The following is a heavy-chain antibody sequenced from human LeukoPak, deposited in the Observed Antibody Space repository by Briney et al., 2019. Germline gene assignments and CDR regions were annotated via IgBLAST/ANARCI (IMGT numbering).Heavy chain of an antibody. Sequence: SETLSLTCTVSGGSISSGDYYWSWIRQPPGKGLEWIGYIYYSGSTYYNPSLKSRVTISVDTSKNQFSLKLSSVTAADTAVYYCARDSPARGEWELQGGAFDIWGQGTVVTVSS. D-gene: IGHD1-26*01. CDR1: GGSISSGDYY. V-gene: IGHV4-30-4*02. J-gene: IGHJ3*02. CDR2: IYYSGST. CDR3: ARDSPARGEWELQGGAFDI.